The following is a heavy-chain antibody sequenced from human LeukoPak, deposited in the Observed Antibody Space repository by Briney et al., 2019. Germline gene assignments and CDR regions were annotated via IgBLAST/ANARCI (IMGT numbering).Heavy chain of an antibody. CDR2: INPNSGGT. J-gene: IGHJ5*02. D-gene: IGHD2-2*01. Sequence: ASVKVSCKASGYTFTGYYMHWVRQAPGQGLEWMGWINPNSGGTNYAQKFQGRVTMTRDTSISTAYMELSRLRSDDTAVYYCARDDCSSTSCYGWFDPWGQGTLVTVSS. V-gene: IGHV1-2*02. CDR3: ARDDCSSTSCYGWFDP. CDR1: GYTFTGYY.